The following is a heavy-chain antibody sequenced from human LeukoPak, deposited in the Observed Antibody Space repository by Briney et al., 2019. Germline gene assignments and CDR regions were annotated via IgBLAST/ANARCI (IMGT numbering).Heavy chain of an antibody. D-gene: IGHD3-10*01. V-gene: IGHV3-43D*03. CDR2: ISWDGGST. CDR1: GFTFDDYA. Sequence: GGSLRLSCAASGFTFDDYAMHWVRQAPGKGLEWVSLISWDGGSTYYADSVKGRFTISRDNSKNSLYLQMNSLRAEDTALYYCARGDYGSGSYYAETQIDYWGQGTLVTVSS. CDR3: ARGDYGSGSYYAETQIDY. J-gene: IGHJ4*02.